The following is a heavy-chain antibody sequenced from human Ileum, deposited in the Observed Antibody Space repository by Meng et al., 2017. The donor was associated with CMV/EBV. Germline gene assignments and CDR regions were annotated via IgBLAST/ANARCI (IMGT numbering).Heavy chain of an antibody. Sequence: QLPLQQVGAGLLKPSETLSLTCPVYGGSFRGYYWSWIRQPPGKGLEWIGEINHSGSTNYNPSLKSRVTISVDTSKNQFSLKLSSVTAADTAVYYCARVQVFGVVIGYYYMDVWGKGTTVTVSS. CDR3: ARVQVFGVVIGYYYMDV. CDR2: INHSGST. CDR1: GGSFRGYY. V-gene: IGHV4-34*01. D-gene: IGHD3-3*01. J-gene: IGHJ6*03.